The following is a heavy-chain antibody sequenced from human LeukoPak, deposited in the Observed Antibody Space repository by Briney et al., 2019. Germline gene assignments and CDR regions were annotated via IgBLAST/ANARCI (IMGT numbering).Heavy chain of an antibody. CDR3: ARDPFPVSASSPAY. CDR1: GFTFSSYG. J-gene: IGHJ4*02. Sequence: GRSLRLSCAASGFTFSSYGMHWVRQAPGKGLEWVAVVSYDGSNKYYADSVRGRFTISRDNSKDTLYLQMNSLRAEDTAVYYRARDPFPVSASSPAYWGQGTLVTVSS. CDR2: VSYDGSNK. D-gene: IGHD1-26*01. V-gene: IGHV3-30*03.